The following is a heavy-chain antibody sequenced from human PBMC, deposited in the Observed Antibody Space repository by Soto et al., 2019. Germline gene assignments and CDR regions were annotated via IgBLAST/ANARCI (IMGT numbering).Heavy chain of an antibody. CDR1: GFTFSSYA. CDR2: ISYDGSNK. V-gene: IGHV3-30-3*01. D-gene: IGHD3-22*01. CDR3: ARGPLYYYDSSGYYWFDP. J-gene: IGHJ5*02. Sequence: ESGGGVVQPGRSLRLSCAASGFTFSSYAMHWVRQAPGKGLEWVAVISYDGSNKYYADSVKGRFTISRDNSKNTLYLQMNSLRAEDTAVYYCARGPLYYYDSSGYYWFDPWGQGTLVTVSS.